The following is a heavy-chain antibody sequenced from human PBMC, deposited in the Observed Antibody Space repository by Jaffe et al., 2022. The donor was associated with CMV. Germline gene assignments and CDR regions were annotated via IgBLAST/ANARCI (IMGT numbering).Heavy chain of an antibody. CDR3: ARDSDLKGHCSGTSCFLFDP. D-gene: IGHD2-2*01. CDR1: GYTFTSNG. J-gene: IGHJ5*02. V-gene: IGHV1-18*04. Sequence: QVQLVQSGAEVKKPGASVTVSCKASGYTFTSNGINWVRQAPGQGPEWMGWVSGYNDNTHYAQKFQGRVVMTTHTSTNIAYMELRSLRSDDTAVYYCARDSDLKGHCSGTSCFLFDPWGQGTLVTVSS. CDR2: VSGYNDNT.